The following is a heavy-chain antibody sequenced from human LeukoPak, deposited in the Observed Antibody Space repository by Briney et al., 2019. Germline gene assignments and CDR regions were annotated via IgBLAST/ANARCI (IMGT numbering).Heavy chain of an antibody. J-gene: IGHJ6*03. CDR1: GFTFSSYS. V-gene: IGHV3-21*01. Sequence: KPGGSLRLSCAASGFTFSSYSKNWVRQAPGKGLEWVSSISSSSSYIYYADSVKGRFTISRDNAKNSLYLQMNSLRAEDTAVYYCARDLNYYGSGSYFYYYYMDVWGKGTTVTVSS. CDR2: ISSSSSYI. CDR3: ARDLNYYGSGSYFYYYYMDV. D-gene: IGHD3-10*01.